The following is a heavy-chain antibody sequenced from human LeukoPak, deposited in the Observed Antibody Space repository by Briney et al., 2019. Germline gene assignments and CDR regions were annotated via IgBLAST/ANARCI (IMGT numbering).Heavy chain of an antibody. V-gene: IGHV3-20*04. CDR2: INWNGGRT. Sequence: GGSLRLSCTASGFILEEYGMSWVRQAPGKGLEWVCGINWNGGRTGYGDSVKGRFTISRDNAKNLLYLQMDSLRAEDTAFYYCAFDYGGNFGPRGGAFDTWGQGTMVTVSS. CDR1: GFILEEYG. CDR3: AFDYGGNFGPRGGAFDT. J-gene: IGHJ3*02. D-gene: IGHD4-23*01.